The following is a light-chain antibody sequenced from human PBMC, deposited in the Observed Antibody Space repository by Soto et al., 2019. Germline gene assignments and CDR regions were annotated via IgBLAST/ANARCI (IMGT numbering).Light chain of an antibody. V-gene: IGLV2-18*01. Sequence: QSVLTQPASVSGSPGQSITISCTGTSSDIGGFYYVSWYQQPPGTAPKLIIYEARNRPSGVPDRFSGSKSGNTASLTISGLQAADEADYYCSLYTSENTYVFGTGTKVTVL. CDR3: SLYTSENTYV. CDR2: EAR. J-gene: IGLJ1*01. CDR1: SSDIGGFYY.